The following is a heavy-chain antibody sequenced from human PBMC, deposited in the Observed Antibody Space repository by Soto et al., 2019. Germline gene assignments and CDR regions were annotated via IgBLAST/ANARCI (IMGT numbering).Heavy chain of an antibody. D-gene: IGHD5-12*01. V-gene: IGHV5-51*01. CDR2: IYPSDYDT. Sequence: EVQLVQSGAEVKKPGESLRISCKGSGHSFTNYWSCWVRQRPGNGLEWMGIIYPSDYDTRYSPSFQCQVTISADNSICNAYLQSSSLKASATAMYYFTRQGRVGYTSWDYWGQGTLVTFSS. CDR1: GHSFTNYW. J-gene: IGHJ4*02. CDR3: TRQGRVGYTSWDY.